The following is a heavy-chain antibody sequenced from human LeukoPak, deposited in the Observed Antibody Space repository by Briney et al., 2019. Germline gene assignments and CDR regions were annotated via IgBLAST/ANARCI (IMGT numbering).Heavy chain of an antibody. CDR3: VRQGYNYGAFNA. Sequence: SETLSLTCAVSGDSISCYYWTWIRQPAGKGLEWIGRIFISGTTNYNPSLQGRVTMSVDRSKSQFSLRLSSVTAADTAVYYCVRQGYNYGAFNAWGQGTLVTVSS. CDR2: IFISGTT. CDR1: GDSISCYY. V-gene: IGHV4-4*07. D-gene: IGHD5-18*01. J-gene: IGHJ4*02.